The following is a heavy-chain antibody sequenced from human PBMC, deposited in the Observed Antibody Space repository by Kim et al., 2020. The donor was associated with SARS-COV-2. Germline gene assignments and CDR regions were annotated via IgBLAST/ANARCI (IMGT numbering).Heavy chain of an antibody. Sequence: GGSLRLSCAASGFTFSSYAMHWVRQAPGKGLEWVAVISYDGSNKYYADSVKGRFTISRDNSKNTLYLQMNSLRAEDTAVYYCARALRGDTAMVYYFDYWGQGTLVTVSS. CDR1: GFTFSSYA. J-gene: IGHJ4*02. CDR2: ISYDGSNK. V-gene: IGHV3-30-3*01. CDR3: ARALRGDTAMVYYFDY. D-gene: IGHD5-18*01.